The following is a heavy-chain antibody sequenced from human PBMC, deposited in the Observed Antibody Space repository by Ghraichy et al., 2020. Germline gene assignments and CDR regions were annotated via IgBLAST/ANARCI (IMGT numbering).Heavy chain of an antibody. CDR1: GFTFSSYG. J-gene: IGHJ6*02. V-gene: IGHV3-30*18. CDR2: ISYDGSNK. CDR3: AKDQHKDGMDV. Sequence: GESLNISCAASGFTFSSYGMHWVRQAPGKGLEWVAVISYDGSNKYYADSVKGRFTISRDNSKNTLYLQMSSLRSEDTAVYYCAKDQHKDGMDVWGQGTTVTVSS.